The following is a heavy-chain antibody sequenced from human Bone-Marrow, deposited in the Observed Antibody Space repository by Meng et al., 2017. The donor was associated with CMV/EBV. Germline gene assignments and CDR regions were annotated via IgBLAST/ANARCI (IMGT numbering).Heavy chain of an antibody. CDR1: GYTFTNYD. J-gene: IGHJ6*02. CDR3: ARVRCSSTSCYTVRLFWLNYYGMDV. D-gene: IGHD2-2*02. V-gene: IGHV1-8*01. Sequence: ASVKVSCKASGYTFTNYDINWVRQATGQGLEWMGWMNPNSGNTGYAQKFQGRVTMTRNTSISTAYMELSSLRSEDTAVYYCARVRCSSTSCYTVRLFWLNYYGMDVWGQGTTVTVSS. CDR2: MNPNSGNT.